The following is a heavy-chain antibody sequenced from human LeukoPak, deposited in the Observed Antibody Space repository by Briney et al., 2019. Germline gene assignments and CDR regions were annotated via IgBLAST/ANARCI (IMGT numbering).Heavy chain of an antibody. Sequence: GSLRLSCAASGFTFSSYAMSWVRQAPGKGLEWVSAISGSGGSTYYADSVKGRFTISRDNSKNTLYLQMNSLRAEDTAVYYCARDYGGGDVPLWYWGQGTLVTVSS. CDR3: ARDYGGGDVPLWY. D-gene: IGHD2-21*02. J-gene: IGHJ4*02. V-gene: IGHV3-23*01. CDR1: GFTFSSYA. CDR2: ISGSGGST.